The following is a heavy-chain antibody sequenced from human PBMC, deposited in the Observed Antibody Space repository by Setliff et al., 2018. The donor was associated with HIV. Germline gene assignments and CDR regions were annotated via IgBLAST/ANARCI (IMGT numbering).Heavy chain of an antibody. J-gene: IGHJ4*02. V-gene: IGHV4-39*01. CDR2: MFYSGST. D-gene: IGHD3-16*01. CDR1: GGSINSGSYY. CDR3: ARFYDYYGHRLDY. Sequence: SETLSLTCTVSGGSINSGSYYWGRIRQPPEKGLEWIGTMFYSGSTYYNPSLKSRVTIFIDTSKNQFSLRLSSVTAADTAVYYCARFYDYYGHRLDYWGQGTQVTVSS.